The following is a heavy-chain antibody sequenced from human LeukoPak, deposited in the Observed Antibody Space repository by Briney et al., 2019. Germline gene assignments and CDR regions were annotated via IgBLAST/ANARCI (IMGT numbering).Heavy chain of an antibody. J-gene: IGHJ4*02. CDR1: GFTFSDYY. D-gene: IGHD6-19*01. CDR2: ISDTGTSI. CDR3: ARLKAGY. V-gene: IGHV3-11*01. Sequence: GGSLRLSCAASGFTFSDYYMSWLRAAPGKGLEWFAYISDTGTSIYYADSVKGRFTISRDNANDSLYLQMNSLRAEDTAVYYCARLKAGYWGQGTAVTVSS.